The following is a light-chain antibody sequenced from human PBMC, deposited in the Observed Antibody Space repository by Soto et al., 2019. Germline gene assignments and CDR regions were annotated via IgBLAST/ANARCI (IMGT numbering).Light chain of an antibody. Sequence: QSVLTQTASVSGSPGQSISISCTGTSSDVGAYDRVSWYQHHPGKAPKLLIYEVTNRPSGVSTRFSGSKSANTASLTISGLQPEDEASYYCASYTRVDSWVFGGGTKLTVL. CDR2: EVT. J-gene: IGLJ3*02. CDR1: SSDVGAYDR. V-gene: IGLV2-14*01. CDR3: ASYTRVDSWV.